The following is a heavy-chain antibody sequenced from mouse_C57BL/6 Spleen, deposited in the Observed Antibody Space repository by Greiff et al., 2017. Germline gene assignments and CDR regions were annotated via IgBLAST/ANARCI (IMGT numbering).Heavy chain of an antibody. CDR2: INPSNGGT. CDR3: ARIYYYGSSYDAMDY. Sequence: QVQLQQPGTELVKPGASVKLSCKASGYTFTSYWMHWVTQRPGQGLEWIGNINPSNGGTNYNEKFKSKATLTVDKSSSTAYMQLSSLTSEDSAVXYCARIYYYGSSYDAMDYWGQGTSVTVSS. V-gene: IGHV1-53*01. CDR1: GYTFTSYW. D-gene: IGHD1-1*01. J-gene: IGHJ4*01.